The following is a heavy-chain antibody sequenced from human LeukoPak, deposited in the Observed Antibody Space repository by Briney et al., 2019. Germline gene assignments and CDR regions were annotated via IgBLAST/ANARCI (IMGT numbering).Heavy chain of an antibody. CDR2: ISSSSSYI. V-gene: IGHV3-21*01. CDR1: GITFSSYS. J-gene: IGHJ4*02. CDR3: ARDPKLRYFDWTNFDY. D-gene: IGHD3-9*01. Sequence: NPGGSLRLSCAASGITFSSYSMNCVRQAPGKGLEWVSSISSSSSYIYYADSVKGRFTISRDNAKNSLYLQMNSLRAEDTAVYYCARDPKLRYFDWTNFDYWGPGTLVTVSS.